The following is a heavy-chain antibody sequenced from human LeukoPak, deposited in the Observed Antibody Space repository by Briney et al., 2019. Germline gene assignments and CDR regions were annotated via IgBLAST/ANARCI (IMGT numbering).Heavy chain of an antibody. Sequence: GGSLRLSCAASGFTFSSYWMTWVRQAPGKGLEWVANIKPDGSEKYYVDSVKGQFTISRDNAKNSLYLQMNSLRAEDTAVYYCASGYSSSWATFDYWGQGALVTVSS. V-gene: IGHV3-7*01. CDR2: IKPDGSEK. CDR1: GFTFSSYW. J-gene: IGHJ4*02. CDR3: ASGYSSSWATFDY. D-gene: IGHD6-13*01.